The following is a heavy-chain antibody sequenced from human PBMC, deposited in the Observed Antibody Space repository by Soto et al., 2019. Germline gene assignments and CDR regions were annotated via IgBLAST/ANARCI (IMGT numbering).Heavy chain of an antibody. CDR2: IWYDGSNK. CDR1: GFTFSSYG. J-gene: IGHJ4*02. V-gene: IGHV3-33*01. Sequence: QVQLVESGGGVVQPGRSLRLPCAASGFTFSSYGMHWVRQAPGKGLEWVAVIWYDGSNKYYADSVKGRFTISRDNSKNTLYLQMNSLRAEDTAVYYCAIENDYGDYYFDYWGQGTLVTVSS. D-gene: IGHD4-17*01. CDR3: AIENDYGDYYFDY.